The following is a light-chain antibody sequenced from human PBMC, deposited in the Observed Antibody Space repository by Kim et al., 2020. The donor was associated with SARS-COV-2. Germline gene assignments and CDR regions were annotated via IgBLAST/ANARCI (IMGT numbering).Light chain of an antibody. V-gene: IGKV1-8*01. CDR3: QQYYSYPPP. Sequence: AIRMTQSPSSFSASTGDRVTITCRASQGISSYLAWYQQKPGKAPKLLIYAASTLQSGVPSRFSGSGSGTDFTLTISCLQSEDFATYYCQQYYSYPPPFGQGTKLEI. CDR2: AAS. CDR1: QGISSY. J-gene: IGKJ2*01.